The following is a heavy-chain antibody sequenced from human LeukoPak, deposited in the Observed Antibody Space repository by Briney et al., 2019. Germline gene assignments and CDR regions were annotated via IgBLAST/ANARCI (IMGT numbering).Heavy chain of an antibody. J-gene: IGHJ4*02. CDR1: GGTFSSYA. CDR3: AGGLGYCSSTSCYYFDY. CDR2: IIPIFGTA. D-gene: IGHD2-2*03. Sequence: SVKVSCKASGGTFSSYAISWVRQAPGQGLEWMGGIIPIFGTANYAQKFQGRVTITTDESTSTAYMEPSSLRSEDTAVYYCAGGLGYCSSTSCYYFDYWGQGTLVTVSS. V-gene: IGHV1-69*05.